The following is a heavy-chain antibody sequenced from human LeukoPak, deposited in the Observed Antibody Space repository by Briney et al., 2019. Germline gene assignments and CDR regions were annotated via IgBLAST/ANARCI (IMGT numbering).Heavy chain of an antibody. D-gene: IGHD2-8*01. Sequence: PGGSLRLSCVTSGFTFSAYGMQWVRQAPGKGLEWVAVISNDGVSEHYADSVRGRFTVSRDNLKNTLYLQMNNLRPEDTAVYYYARPNRDYYYYYGMNVWGQGTTVIVTS. CDR2: ISNDGVSE. V-gene: IGHV3-30*03. J-gene: IGHJ6*02. CDR3: ARPNRDYYYYYGMNV. CDR1: GFTFSAYG.